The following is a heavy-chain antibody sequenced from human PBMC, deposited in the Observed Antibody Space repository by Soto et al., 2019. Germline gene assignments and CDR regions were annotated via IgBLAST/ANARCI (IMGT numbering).Heavy chain of an antibody. Sequence: ASVKVSCKASGGTFSSYAISWVRQAPGQGLEWMGGIIPIFGTANYAQKFQGRVTITADESTSTAYMELSSLRSEDTAVYYCARDQGFGELVGVYYYYGMDVWGQGTTVTVSS. CDR1: GGTFSSYA. CDR2: IIPIFGTA. V-gene: IGHV1-69*13. J-gene: IGHJ6*02. D-gene: IGHD3-10*01. CDR3: ARDQGFGELVGVYYYYGMDV.